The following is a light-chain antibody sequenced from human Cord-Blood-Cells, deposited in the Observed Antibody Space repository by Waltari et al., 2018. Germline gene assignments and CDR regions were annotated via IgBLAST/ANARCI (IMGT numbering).Light chain of an antibody. CDR2: DVS. CDR3: SSYTSSSTLDV. Sequence: QSALTQPASVSGSPGQSITISCTGTRSDVGGSNYVSWYQQHPGKAPKLMIYDVSNRPSGVSNRFSGSKSGNTASLTISGLQAEDEADYYCSSYTSSSTLDVFGTGTKVTVL. J-gene: IGLJ1*01. V-gene: IGLV2-14*03. CDR1: RSDVGGSNY.